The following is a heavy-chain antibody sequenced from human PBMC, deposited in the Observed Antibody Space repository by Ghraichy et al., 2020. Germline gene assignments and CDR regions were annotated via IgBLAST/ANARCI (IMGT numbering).Heavy chain of an antibody. CDR2: MNPNSGNT. Sequence: ASVKVSCKASGYTFTSYDINWVRQATGQGLEWMGWMNPNSGNTGYAQKFQGRVTMTRNTSISTAYMELSSLRSEDTAVYYCARGRGSGWSASPDYYYGMDVWGQGTTVTVSS. V-gene: IGHV1-8*01. D-gene: IGHD6-19*01. CDR1: GYTFTSYD. J-gene: IGHJ6*02. CDR3: ARGRGSGWSASPDYYYGMDV.